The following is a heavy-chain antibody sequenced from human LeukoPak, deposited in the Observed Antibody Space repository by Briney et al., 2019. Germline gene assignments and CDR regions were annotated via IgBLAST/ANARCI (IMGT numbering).Heavy chain of an antibody. D-gene: IGHD1-1*01. J-gene: IGHJ4*02. Sequence: GGSLRLSCAASGLTFSAYWMHWVCQVPGKGLVWVSRINNDGTATFFADSVKGRFTISRDNAKNTLYLQMDSLRAEDTAMYYCAREILEPGKTHEYWGQGTLVSVSS. CDR1: GLTFSAYW. CDR3: AREILEPGKTHEY. CDR2: INNDGTAT. V-gene: IGHV3-74*01.